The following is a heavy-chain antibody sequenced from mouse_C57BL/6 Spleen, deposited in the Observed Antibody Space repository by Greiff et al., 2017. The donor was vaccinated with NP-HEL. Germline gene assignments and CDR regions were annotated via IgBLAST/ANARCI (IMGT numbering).Heavy chain of an antibody. V-gene: IGHV1-55*01. CDR3: SRGTGGYYVYFDD. D-gene: IGHD2-3*01. CDR1: GYTFTSYW. J-gene: IGHJ2*01. Sequence: QVQLQQSGAELVKPGASVKMSCKASGYTFTSYWITWVKQRPGQGLEWIGDIYPGSGSTNYNEKFKSKATLTVDTSSITAYMQLSSLTSEDSAVYYCSRGTGGYYVYFDDWGKGTTLTVSS. CDR2: IYPGSGST.